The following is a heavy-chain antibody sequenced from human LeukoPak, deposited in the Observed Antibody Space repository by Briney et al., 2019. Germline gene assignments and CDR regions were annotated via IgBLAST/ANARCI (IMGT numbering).Heavy chain of an antibody. CDR1: GFTFDAYA. J-gene: IGHJ4*02. CDR2: ISWNSDSI. D-gene: IGHD4-17*01. V-gene: IGHV3-9*01. Sequence: GGSLRLSCAASGFTFDAYAMHWVRQAPGEGLEWVSSISWNSDSIGYADSVEGRFTISRDNAKNSLYLQMNSLRAEDTALYYCAKDKYRSDYGQIDYWGQGTLVTVSS. CDR3: AKDKYRSDYGQIDY.